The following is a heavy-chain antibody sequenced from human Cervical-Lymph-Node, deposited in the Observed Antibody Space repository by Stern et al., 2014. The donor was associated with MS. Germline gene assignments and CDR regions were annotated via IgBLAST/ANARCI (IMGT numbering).Heavy chain of an antibody. V-gene: IGHV2-70*01. CDR3: ARSRRGRFGELSH. CDR1: GFSLSTSGMC. Sequence: QVTLKESGPALVKPTQTLTLTCTFSGFSLSTSGMCVSWIRQPPGKALEWLALIDWDDDKYYRTSLKTRVTIPQDTSKNQVVLTMTNMDPGDTATYYCARSRRGRFGELSHWGQGTLVTVSS. D-gene: IGHD3-10*01. CDR2: IDWDDDK. J-gene: IGHJ4*02.